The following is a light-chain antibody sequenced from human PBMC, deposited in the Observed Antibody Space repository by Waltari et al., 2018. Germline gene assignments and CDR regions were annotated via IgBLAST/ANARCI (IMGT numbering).Light chain of an antibody. Sequence: QSVLTQPPSVSGTPGQRLTISCSGSGSNIKSSYIYWYQKLAGSAPKLLIFENDQRPLGVPDRFSDYKSGTSASLAINGLRSEDEALYYCATWDDSRSFFGGGTKLTVL. CDR2: END. V-gene: IGLV1-47*01. J-gene: IGLJ2*01. CDR1: GSNIKSSY. CDR3: ATWDDSRSF.